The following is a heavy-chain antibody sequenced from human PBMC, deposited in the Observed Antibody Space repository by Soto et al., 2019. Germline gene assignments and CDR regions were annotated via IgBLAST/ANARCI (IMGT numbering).Heavy chain of an antibody. CDR3: ATGVIWIGYFTVDS. J-gene: IGHJ4*02. CDR1: GGSFGNSA. CDR2: FIPVYRTL. D-gene: IGHD3-3*01. Sequence: GASVKVSCKASGGSFGNSAINWVRQTPGQGLEWLGGFIPVYRTLNYAQKFQGKVTITADESTGTAYMTLSSLASDDTAVYYCATGVIWIGYFTVDSWGQATRVIVSS. V-gene: IGHV1-69*13.